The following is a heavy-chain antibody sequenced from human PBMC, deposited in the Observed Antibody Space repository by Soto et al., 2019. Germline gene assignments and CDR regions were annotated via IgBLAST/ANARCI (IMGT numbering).Heavy chain of an antibody. CDR3: ARPNSDGVTFHYYYGMDV. CDR2: IIPMFGT. CDR1: GGTFNNYA. V-gene: IGHV1-69*01. J-gene: IGHJ6*02. D-gene: IGHD2-8*01. Sequence: QVQLVQSGAEVKRPGSSVKVSCEASGGTFNNYAITWVRQAPGQGLEWMGGIIPMFGTNYAQKFQDRVRIAADESTGTAYMELSGLRSEDTAVYFCARPNSDGVTFHYYYGMDVWGQGTTVTVSS.